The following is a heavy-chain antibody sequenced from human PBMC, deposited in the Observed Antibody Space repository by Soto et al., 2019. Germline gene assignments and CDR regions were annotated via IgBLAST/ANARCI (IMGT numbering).Heavy chain of an antibody. V-gene: IGHV3-15*01. D-gene: IGHD3-16*02. J-gene: IGHJ2*01. CDR1: GFTFSNAW. CDR3: TTRMITFGGVIVFDL. Sequence: EVQLVESGGGLVKPGGSLRLSCAASGFTFSNAWMSWVRQAPGKGLEWVGRIKSKTDGGTTDYAAPVKGRFTISRDDSKNTLYLQMNSLKTDDTAMYYCTTRMITFGGVIVFDLWGRGTLVTVSS. CDR2: IKSKTDGGTT.